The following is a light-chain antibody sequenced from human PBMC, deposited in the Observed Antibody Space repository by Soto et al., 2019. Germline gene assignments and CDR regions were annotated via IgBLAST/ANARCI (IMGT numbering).Light chain of an antibody. CDR3: LLVYGGTVV. CDR2: DTN. V-gene: IGLV7-46*01. J-gene: IGLJ7*01. Sequence: QAVVTQEPSLTVSPGGTVTLTCGSSTGAVTSGHYAHWFQQKPGHAPRTLIYDTNNKLSWTPGRFSASLLGGKAALTLSGAQPEDEAVFYCLLVYGGTVVFGGGTQLTVL. CDR1: TGAVTSGHY.